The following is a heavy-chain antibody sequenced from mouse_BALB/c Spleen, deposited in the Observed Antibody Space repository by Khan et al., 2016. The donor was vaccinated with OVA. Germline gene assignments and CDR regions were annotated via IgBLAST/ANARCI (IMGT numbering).Heavy chain of an antibody. V-gene: IGHV2-9*02. Sequence: QVQLKQSGPGLVAPSQSLSITCTVSGFSLTSYGVHWVRQPPGKGLEWLGVIWAGGSTNYNSALMSRLSISKDNSKSQVFLNMNSLQTDDTAMDYCARVSDGSYYTVDYWGQGTSVTVSS. J-gene: IGHJ4*01. CDR1: GFSLTSYG. CDR2: IWAGGST. D-gene: IGHD2-3*01. CDR3: ARVSDGSYYTVDY.